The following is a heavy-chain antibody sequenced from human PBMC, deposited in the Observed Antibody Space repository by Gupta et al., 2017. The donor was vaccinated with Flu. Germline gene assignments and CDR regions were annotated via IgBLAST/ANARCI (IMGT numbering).Heavy chain of an antibody. CDR1: A. D-gene: IGHD2-2*01. CDR2: INTDNGNT. CDR3: ARRLSSDSWDDVFDI. V-gene: IGHV1-3*04. Sequence: AIRWVRQAPGQRLEWMGWINTDNGNTKYSQKFQGRVTITRDTSASTVYLDLSSLTSEDTAVYYCARRLSSDSWDDVFDIWGQGTKVTVSS. J-gene: IGHJ3*02.